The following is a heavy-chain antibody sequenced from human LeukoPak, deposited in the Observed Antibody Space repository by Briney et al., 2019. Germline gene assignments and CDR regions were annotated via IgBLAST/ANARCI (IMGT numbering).Heavy chain of an antibody. J-gene: IGHJ4*02. CDR3: AREPPSIWCSDTSCYPTFDY. Sequence: GASVKVSCKASGYSFTSHGISWVRQAPGQGLEWMGWITAYSGNTHYAQNLQGRATMTTDTSTSTAYLELRSLRSDDTAMYYCAREPPSIWCSDTSCYPTFDYWGQGTLVTVSS. D-gene: IGHD2-2*01. CDR1: GYSFTSHG. CDR2: ITAYSGNT. V-gene: IGHV1-18*01.